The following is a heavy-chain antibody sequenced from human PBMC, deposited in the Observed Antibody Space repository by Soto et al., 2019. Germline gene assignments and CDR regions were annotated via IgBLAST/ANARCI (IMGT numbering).Heavy chain of an antibody. D-gene: IGHD6-19*01. Sequence: TGGSLRLSCAASGFTFSDYYMSWIRQAPGKGLEWVSYISTSGSIIYYGDSVKGRFTISRDNAKNSLYLQMNSLRAEDTALYYCARAWQWLDYWGQGTLVTVSS. J-gene: IGHJ4*02. V-gene: IGHV3-11*01. CDR1: GFTFSDYY. CDR2: ISTSGSII. CDR3: ARAWQWLDY.